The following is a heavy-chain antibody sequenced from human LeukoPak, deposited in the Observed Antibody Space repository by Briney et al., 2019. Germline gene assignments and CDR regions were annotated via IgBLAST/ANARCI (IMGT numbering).Heavy chain of an antibody. CDR1: GGSISSSNW. Sequence: SETLSLTCAVSGGSISSSNWWSWVRQPPGKGLEWIGSIYYSGSTYYNPSLKSRVTISVDTSKNQFSLKLSSVTAADTAVYYCARTRRGPHYGPMDYWGQGTLVTVSS. J-gene: IGHJ4*02. V-gene: IGHV4-4*02. D-gene: IGHD4-17*01. CDR2: IYYSGST. CDR3: ARTRRGPHYGPMDY.